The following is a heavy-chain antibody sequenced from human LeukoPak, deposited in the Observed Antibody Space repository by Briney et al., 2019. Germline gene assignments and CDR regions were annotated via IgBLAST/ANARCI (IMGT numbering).Heavy chain of an antibody. CDR1: GFTFDDYA. J-gene: IGHJ4*02. Sequence: PGRSLRLSCAASGFTFDDYAMHWVRQAPGKGLEWVSGISWNSGSIGYADSVKGRFTISRDNAKNSLYLQINSLRAEDTALYYCAKGTHYGDYLSVWGQGTLVTVSS. V-gene: IGHV3-9*01. D-gene: IGHD4-17*01. CDR3: AKGTHYGDYLSV. CDR2: ISWNSGSI.